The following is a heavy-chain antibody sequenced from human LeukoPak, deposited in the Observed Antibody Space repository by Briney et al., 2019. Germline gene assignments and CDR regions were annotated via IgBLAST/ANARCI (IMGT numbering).Heavy chain of an antibody. J-gene: IGHJ6*02. CDR3: AKDGRVYYGSGSYSYLGSPYYYYGMDV. D-gene: IGHD3-10*01. V-gene: IGHV3-23*01. CDR1: GLTFSSYA. Sequence: GGSLRLSCAASGLTFSSYAMSWVRQAPGKGLESVSAISGSGGSTYYADSVKGRFTISRDNSKNTLYLQMNSLRAEDTAVYYCAKDGRVYYGSGSYSYLGSPYYYYGMDVWGQGTTVTVSS. CDR2: ISGSGGST.